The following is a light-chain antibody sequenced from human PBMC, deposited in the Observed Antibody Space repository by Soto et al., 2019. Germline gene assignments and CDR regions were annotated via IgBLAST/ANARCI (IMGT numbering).Light chain of an antibody. Sequence: EIVLTQSPGTRSLSPGERATLSCRASQSVSSSYLAWYQQKPGQAARLLIYGASSRATGIPDRFSGSGSGSDFTLTISRLEPEDFAVSYCQQYGSAPPYTFGPGTKVDIK. V-gene: IGKV3-20*01. CDR2: GAS. J-gene: IGKJ3*01. CDR3: QQYGSAPPYT. CDR1: QSVSSSY.